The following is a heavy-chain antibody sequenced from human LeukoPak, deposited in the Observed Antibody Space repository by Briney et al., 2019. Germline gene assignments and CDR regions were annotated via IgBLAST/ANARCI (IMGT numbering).Heavy chain of an antibody. V-gene: IGHV4-39*07. Sequence: SETLSLTCTVSGGSIGSSSYYWAWIRQPPGKGLEWIGSIYYSGSTNYNPSLKSRVTISVDTSKNQFSLKLSSVTAADTAVYYCARGWDSGSYSPLDWGQGTLVTVSS. D-gene: IGHD1-26*01. CDR1: GGSIGSSSYY. J-gene: IGHJ4*02. CDR3: ARGWDSGSYSPLD. CDR2: IYYSGST.